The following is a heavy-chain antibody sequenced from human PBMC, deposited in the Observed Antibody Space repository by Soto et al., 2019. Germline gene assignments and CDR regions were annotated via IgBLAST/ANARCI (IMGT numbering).Heavy chain of an antibody. CDR2: IYYIGAY. Sequence: RSLTCSVSGASVSSYYWSWVRQPPGKGLEWIGYIYYIGAYNYNPSLKSRVTISVDTSKNQFSLKLTSVTAADTAVYYCARTPETRDWLDPWGQGTLVTVSS. V-gene: IGHV4-59*02. D-gene: IGHD1-7*01. J-gene: IGHJ5*02. CDR1: GASVSSYY. CDR3: ARTPETRDWLDP.